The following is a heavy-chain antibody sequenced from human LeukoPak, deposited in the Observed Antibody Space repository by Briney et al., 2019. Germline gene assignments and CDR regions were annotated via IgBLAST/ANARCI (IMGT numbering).Heavy chain of an antibody. Sequence: SETLSLTCTVSGGSISSYYWSWIRQPPGKGLEWIGEINHSGSTNYNPSLKSRVTISVDTSKNQFSLKLSSVTAADTAVYYCARTPYGDYGVDYWGQGTLVTVSS. CDR3: ARTPYGDYGVDY. CDR2: INHSGST. CDR1: GGSISSYY. V-gene: IGHV4-34*01. D-gene: IGHD4-17*01. J-gene: IGHJ4*02.